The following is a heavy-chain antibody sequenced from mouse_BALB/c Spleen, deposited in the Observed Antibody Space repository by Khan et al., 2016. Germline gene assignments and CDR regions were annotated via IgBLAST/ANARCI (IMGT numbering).Heavy chain of an antibody. Sequence: EVQLQESGPGLVTPSQSLSLTCTVTGYSITSDYAWNWIRQFPGNKLEWMGYISYSGSTSYNPYLKSRTSITRDTSKNQFFLQLNSVTTEDTATCDCARSNYDQDVWGAGTTVTVSS. D-gene: IGHD1-1*01. J-gene: IGHJ1*01. CDR2: ISYSGST. CDR1: GYSITSDYA. CDR3: ARSNYDQDV. V-gene: IGHV3-2*02.